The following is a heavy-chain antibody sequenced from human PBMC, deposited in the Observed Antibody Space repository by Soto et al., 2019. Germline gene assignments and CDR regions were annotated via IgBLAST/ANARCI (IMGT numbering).Heavy chain of an antibody. V-gene: IGHV3-23*01. CDR3: AKHPPQCLYTLDY. Sequence: PGGSLRLSCAASGFTFSSYAMSWARQAPGKGLEWVSAISGSGGRTYYADSVKGRFTISRDNSKNKMYLQMNSLRAEDTAVYYCAKHPPQCLYTLDYWGQGNLVTVSS. D-gene: IGHD3-16*01. J-gene: IGHJ4*02. CDR1: GFTFSSYA. CDR2: ISGSGGRT.